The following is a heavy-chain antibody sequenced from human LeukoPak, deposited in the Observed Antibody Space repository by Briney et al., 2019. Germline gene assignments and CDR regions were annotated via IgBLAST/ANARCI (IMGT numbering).Heavy chain of an antibody. CDR3: ARGVTHRDERYYFDY. D-gene: IGHD5-18*01. V-gene: IGHV1-18*01. J-gene: IGHJ4*02. Sequence: ASVTVSFKASGYTFTIYGISWVGQAPGQGLEWMGWISAYNGNTNYSQKLQGRVTMPTDTSTSTAYMELRSLRSDDTAVYYCARGVTHRDERYYFDYWGQGTLVTVSS. CDR2: ISAYNGNT. CDR1: GYTFTIYG.